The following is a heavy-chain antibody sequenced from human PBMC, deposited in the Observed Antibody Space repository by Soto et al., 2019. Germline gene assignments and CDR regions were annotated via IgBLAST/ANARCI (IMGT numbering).Heavy chain of an antibody. Sequence: QVQLVQSGAEVKKPGSSVKVSCKASGGTFSSYTISWVRQAPGQGLEWMGRIIPILGIANYAQKFQGRVTITADKSTSTAYMELISLRTEDTAVYYCARTERGGGSVTDYWGQGTLVTVSS. D-gene: IGHD2-15*01. V-gene: IGHV1-69*02. J-gene: IGHJ4*02. CDR1: GGTFSSYT. CDR3: ARTERGGGSVTDY. CDR2: IIPILGIA.